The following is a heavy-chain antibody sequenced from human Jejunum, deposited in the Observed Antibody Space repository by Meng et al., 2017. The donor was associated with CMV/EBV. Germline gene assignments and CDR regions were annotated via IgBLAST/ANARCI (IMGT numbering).Heavy chain of an antibody. CDR2: INYSGST. J-gene: IGHJ5*01. V-gene: IGHV4-30-4*08. CDR1: GGSIYSGDSY. D-gene: IGHD6-19*01. Sequence: QVQLQESGPGLVKPSQXLSLTCTVPGGSIYSGDSYWGWIRQPPGKGLEWIGYINYSGSTYYNPSLKSRLTISVDTSKNQFSLRLSSVTAADTAVYSCARGQAVAATGNSFDSWGQGALVTVSS. CDR3: ARGQAVAATGNSFDS.